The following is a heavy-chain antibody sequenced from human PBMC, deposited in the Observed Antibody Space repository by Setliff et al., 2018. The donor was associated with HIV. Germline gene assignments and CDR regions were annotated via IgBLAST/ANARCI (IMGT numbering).Heavy chain of an antibody. Sequence: GGSLRLSCAASGFTFSSYWMSWVRQAPGKGLEWVANIKQDGSEKYYVDSVKGRFTVSRDNAKNELSLHMNNLRAEDTAVYYCVRDYMWAFDYWGQGTLVTVSS. CDR1: GFTFSSYW. CDR2: IKQDGSEK. V-gene: IGHV3-7*01. D-gene: IGHD1-26*01. CDR3: VRDYMWAFDY. J-gene: IGHJ4*02.